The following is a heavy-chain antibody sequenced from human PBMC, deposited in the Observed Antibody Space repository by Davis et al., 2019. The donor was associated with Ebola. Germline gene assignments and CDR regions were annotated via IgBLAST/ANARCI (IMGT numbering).Heavy chain of an antibody. D-gene: IGHD2/OR15-2a*01. Sequence: GESLKISCAASGFTFSSYWMHWVRQAPGKGLVWVSRINSDGSSTSYADSVKGRFTISRDNAKNSLYLQMNSLRPEDTAVYYCAREIGPSYFDYWGQGTLVTVSS. V-gene: IGHV3-74*01. CDR3: AREIGPSYFDY. CDR1: GFTFSSYW. J-gene: IGHJ4*02. CDR2: INSDGSST.